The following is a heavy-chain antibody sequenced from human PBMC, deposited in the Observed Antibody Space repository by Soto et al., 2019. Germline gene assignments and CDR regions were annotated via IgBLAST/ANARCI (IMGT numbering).Heavy chain of an antibody. V-gene: IGHV3-30*18. CDR3: AKGSMSVHQFLDH. CDR2: ISSDGNDK. CDR1: GFTFSNYG. J-gene: IGHJ4*02. D-gene: IGHD6-6*01. Sequence: QVQLVESGGGVVQPGRSLRLSCAASGFTFSNYGMHWVRQAPGKGLEWVTTISSDGNDKYYVDSVKGRFTISRDNSKNTLDLQMNGLRAEDTAVYYCAKGSMSVHQFLDHWGQGTLVTVSS.